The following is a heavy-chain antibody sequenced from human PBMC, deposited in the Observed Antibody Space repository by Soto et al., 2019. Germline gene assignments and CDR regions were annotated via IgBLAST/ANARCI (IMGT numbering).Heavy chain of an antibody. Sequence: ASVKVSCKASGYTFTSYYMHWVRQAPGQGLEWMGWINPNSGDTNYAQKFQGRVTMTRDTSFRTAYMELSRLRSDDRAVYYCARGGTIFGVVIRAPFDYWGQGALVTVSS. J-gene: IGHJ4*02. D-gene: IGHD3-3*01. CDR1: GYTFTSYY. CDR3: ARGGTIFGVVIRAPFDY. V-gene: IGHV1-2*02. CDR2: INPNSGDT.